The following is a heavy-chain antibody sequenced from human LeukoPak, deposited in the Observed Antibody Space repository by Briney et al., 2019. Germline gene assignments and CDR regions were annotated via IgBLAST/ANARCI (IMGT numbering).Heavy chain of an antibody. J-gene: IGHJ4*02. CDR1: GFTFSSYS. V-gene: IGHV3-48*01. Sequence: PGGSLRLSCAASGFTFSSYSMNWVRQAPGKGLEWVSYISSSSSTIYYADSVKGRFTISRDNAKNSLYLRMNSLRAEDTAVYYCARDLNKDSSSPLDYWGQGTLVTVSS. CDR2: ISSSSSTI. CDR3: ARDLNKDSSSPLDY. D-gene: IGHD5-18*01.